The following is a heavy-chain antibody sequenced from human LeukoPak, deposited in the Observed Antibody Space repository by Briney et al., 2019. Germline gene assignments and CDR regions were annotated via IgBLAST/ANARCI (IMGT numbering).Heavy chain of an antibody. Sequence: WGSLRLSCAASGFTFSSYWMSWVRQAPGKGLEWVANIKQSGSEKYYADSVNGRFTISRDNAKNSLYLQMDSLRAEDTAVYYCARDHGEFDYWGQGTLVTVSS. CDR3: ARDHGEFDY. CDR2: IKQSGSEK. J-gene: IGHJ4*02. V-gene: IGHV3-7*01. CDR1: GFTFSSYW. D-gene: IGHD3-10*01.